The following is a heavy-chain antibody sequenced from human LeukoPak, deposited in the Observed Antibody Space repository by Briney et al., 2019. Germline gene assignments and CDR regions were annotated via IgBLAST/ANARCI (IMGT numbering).Heavy chain of an antibody. CDR3: AKRYRTSASCSCFDY. V-gene: IGHV3-23*01. Sequence: GGSLRLSCAASGFTFSSYAMSWVRQAPGEGLEWVSAISGSGGSTDYADSVKGRFTISRDNSKNTLYLQMDSLRAGDTAVYYCAKRYRTSASCSCFDYWGQGTLVTVSS. CDR1: GFTFSSYA. D-gene: IGHD2-2*01. J-gene: IGHJ4*02. CDR2: ISGSGGST.